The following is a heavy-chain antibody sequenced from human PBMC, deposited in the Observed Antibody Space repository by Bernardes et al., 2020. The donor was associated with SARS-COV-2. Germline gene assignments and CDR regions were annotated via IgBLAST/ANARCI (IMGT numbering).Heavy chain of an antibody. CDR2: IWHDGSRE. CDR3: AKDSTVGSSIYGVLSFDS. V-gene: IGHV3-33*06. D-gene: IGHD3-3*01. CDR1: GFTFSSYS. J-gene: IGHJ4*02. Sequence: GGSLRLSCAASGFTFSSYSMSWVRQAPGKGLEWVAVIWHDGSREYYVDSVKGRFAISRDDSKTTMYMEMNDLRAEDTAIYYCAKDSTVGSSIYGVLSFDSWGQGTLVTVSS.